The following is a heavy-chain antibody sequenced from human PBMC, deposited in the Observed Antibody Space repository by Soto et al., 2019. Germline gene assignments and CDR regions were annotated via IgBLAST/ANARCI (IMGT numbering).Heavy chain of an antibody. Sequence: TSETLSLTCTVSGGSISNYYWSWLRQPPGKGLEWIGYIFYSGSTYYNPSLKSRVTISVDTSKNQFSLKLSSVTAADTAVYYCARRGFYGYAFDIWGQGTMVTVSS. CDR2: IFYSGST. D-gene: IGHD3-10*01. V-gene: IGHV4-59*08. CDR1: GGSISNYY. CDR3: ARRGFYGYAFDI. J-gene: IGHJ3*02.